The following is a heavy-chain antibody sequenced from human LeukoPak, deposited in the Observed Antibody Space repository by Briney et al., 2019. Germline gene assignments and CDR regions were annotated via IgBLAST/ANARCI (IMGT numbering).Heavy chain of an antibody. D-gene: IGHD6-13*01. CDR3: AKEVRGSSWTGFDY. V-gene: IGHV3-43*01. J-gene: IGHJ4*02. Sequence: GGSLRLSCAASGFTFDDYSIHWVRQPPGKGLEWVSLINKGGDRTYYADSVEGRFTISRDNSKNSLFLQMNSLKTEDTALYYCAKEVRGSSWTGFDYWGQGTLVTVSS. CDR1: GFTFDDYS. CDR2: INKGGDRT.